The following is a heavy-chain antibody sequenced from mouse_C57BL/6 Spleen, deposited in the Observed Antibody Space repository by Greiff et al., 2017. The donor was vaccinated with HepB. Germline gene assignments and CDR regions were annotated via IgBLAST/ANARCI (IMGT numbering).Heavy chain of an antibody. CDR1: GFTFSSYA. CDR3: ARERLTGYYAMDY. J-gene: IGHJ4*01. Sequence: EVQLVESGGGLVKPGGSLKLSCAASGFTFSSYAMSWVRQTPEKRLEWVATISDGGSYTYYPDNVKGRFTISRDNAKNNLYLQMSHLKSEDTAMYYCARERLTGYYAMDYWGQGTSVTVSS. D-gene: IGHD4-1*01. CDR2: ISDGGSYT. V-gene: IGHV5-4*01.